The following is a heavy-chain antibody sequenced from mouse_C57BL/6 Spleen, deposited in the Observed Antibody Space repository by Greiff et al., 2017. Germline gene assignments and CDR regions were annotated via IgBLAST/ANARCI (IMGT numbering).Heavy chain of an antibody. CDR1: GFTFSSYA. J-gene: IGHJ4*01. CDR3: ARELEDAMDY. V-gene: IGHV5-4*01. CDR2: ISDGGSYT. D-gene: IGHD3-3*01. Sequence: EVILVESGGGLVKPGGSLKLSCAASGFTFSSYAMSWVRQTPEKRLEWVATISDGGSYTYYPDNVKGRFTISRDNAKNNLYLQMSHLKSEDTAMYYCARELEDAMDYWGQGTSVTVSS.